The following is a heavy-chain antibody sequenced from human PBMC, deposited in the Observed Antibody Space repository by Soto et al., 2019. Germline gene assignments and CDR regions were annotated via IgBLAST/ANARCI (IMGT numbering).Heavy chain of an antibody. CDR1: GGSISSSSYY. D-gene: IGHD3-16*02. Sequence: SETLSLTCTVSGGSISSSSYYWGWIRQPPGKGLEWIGSIYYSGSTYYNPSLKSRVTISVDTSKNQFSLKLSSVTAADTAVYYCARHHRYYYYGMDVWGQGTTVTVSS. V-gene: IGHV4-39*01. CDR3: ARHHRYYYYGMDV. J-gene: IGHJ6*02. CDR2: IYYSGST.